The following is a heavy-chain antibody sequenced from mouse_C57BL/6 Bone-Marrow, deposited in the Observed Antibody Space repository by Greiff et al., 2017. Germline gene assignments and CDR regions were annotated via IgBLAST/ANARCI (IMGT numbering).Heavy chain of an antibody. J-gene: IGHJ2*01. V-gene: IGHV1-81*01. Sequence: QVQLQQSGAELARPGASVKLSCKASGYTFTSYGISWVKQRTGQGLEWIGEIYPRSGNTYYNEKFKGKATLTADKSSSTAYMELRSLTSEDSAVYFCAREDYSPFDYWGQGTTLTVSS. CDR2: IYPRSGNT. CDR3: AREDYSPFDY. CDR1: GYTFTSYG. D-gene: IGHD2-12*01.